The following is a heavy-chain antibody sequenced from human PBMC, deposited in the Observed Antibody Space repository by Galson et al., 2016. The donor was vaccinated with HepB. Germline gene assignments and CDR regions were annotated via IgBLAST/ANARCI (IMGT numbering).Heavy chain of an antibody. CDR3: ARDTSLHGSGSYDYYFDY. D-gene: IGHD3-10*01. V-gene: IGHV3-7*01. Sequence: SLRLSCAVSGFTFSSYWMTWVRQAPGKGLEWVANIRQDGGEQNYVDSVKGRFTISRDNAKKSLYLQMNSLRAEDTAVYYCARDTSLHGSGSYDYYFDYWGQGTLVTVSS. J-gene: IGHJ4*02. CDR2: IRQDGGEQ. CDR1: GFTFSSYW.